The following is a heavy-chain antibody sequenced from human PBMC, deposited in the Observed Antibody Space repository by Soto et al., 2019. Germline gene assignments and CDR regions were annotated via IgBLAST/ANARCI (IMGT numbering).Heavy chain of an antibody. CDR3: AKDLRGYGDYDY. D-gene: IGHD4-17*01. J-gene: IGHJ4*02. Sequence: EVQLLESGGGLVQPGGSLRLSCAASGFTFYNYAMSWVRQAPGKGLGWVSAISGNGRGTYYADSVKGRFTISRDNSKNTQSLQMDSLRSEDTAVYYCAKDLRGYGDYDYWGQGTLVTVSS. CDR1: GFTFYNYA. V-gene: IGHV3-23*01. CDR2: ISGNGRGT.